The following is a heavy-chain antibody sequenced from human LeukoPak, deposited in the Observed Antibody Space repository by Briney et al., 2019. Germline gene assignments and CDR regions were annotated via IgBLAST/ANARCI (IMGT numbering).Heavy chain of an antibody. J-gene: IGHJ5*02. V-gene: IGHV4-31*11. CDR2: INYSGST. CDR1: GGSISSGGYR. Sequence: PSETLSLTCAVSGGSISSGGYRWTWIRQYPGKGLEWIGYINYSGSTYYNPSLKSRVIISVDTSKNQFSLNLNSVTAADTAVYYCARSRAFNSGTFDPWGQGSLVTVSS. D-gene: IGHD1-26*01. CDR3: ARSRAFNSGTFDP.